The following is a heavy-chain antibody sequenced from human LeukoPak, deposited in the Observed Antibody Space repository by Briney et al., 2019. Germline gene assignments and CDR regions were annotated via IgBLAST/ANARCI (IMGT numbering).Heavy chain of an antibody. J-gene: IGHJ4*02. D-gene: IGHD4-17*01. CDR3: ARPLQGRTVTLHY. Sequence: PSETLSHTCTVSGGSISSYYWSWIRQPPGKGLERIGYIYYTGSTNYNPSLKSRVTMSVDTSKNQFSLKLTSVTAADTAVYYCARPLQGRTVTLHYWGQGTLVTVSS. V-gene: IGHV4-59*01. CDR1: GGSISSYY. CDR2: IYYTGST.